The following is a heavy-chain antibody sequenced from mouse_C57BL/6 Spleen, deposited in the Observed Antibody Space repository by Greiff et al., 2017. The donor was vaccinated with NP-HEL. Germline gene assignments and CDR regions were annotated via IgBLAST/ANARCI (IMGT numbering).Heavy chain of an antibody. CDR2: IYPGDGDT. CDR1: GYAFSSSW. Sequence: VQLQQSGPELVKPGASVKISCKASGYAFSSSWMNWVKQRPGKGLEWIGRIYPGDGDTNYKGKFKGKATLTADKSSSTAYMQLSSLTSEDSAVYFCARTRANWDWYFDVWGTGTTVTVSS. J-gene: IGHJ1*03. D-gene: IGHD4-1*01. CDR3: ARTRANWDWYFDV. V-gene: IGHV1-82*01.